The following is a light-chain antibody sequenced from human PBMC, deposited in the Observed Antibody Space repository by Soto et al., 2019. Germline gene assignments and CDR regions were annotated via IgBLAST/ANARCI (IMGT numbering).Light chain of an antibody. Sequence: DNHMTQSPSTLSASVGDRVTITCRASQSISSWLAWYQQKPGKAPNLLIYKASSLRSGVPSRFSGSGSGTDFTLTISSLQPDDFATYYCQQYNSYSTFGQGTKVDIK. CDR1: QSISSW. V-gene: IGKV1-5*03. CDR2: KAS. J-gene: IGKJ1*01. CDR3: QQYNSYST.